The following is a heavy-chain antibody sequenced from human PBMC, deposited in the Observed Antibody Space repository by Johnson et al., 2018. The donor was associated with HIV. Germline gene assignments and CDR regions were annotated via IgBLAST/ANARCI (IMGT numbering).Heavy chain of an antibody. D-gene: IGHD6-25*01. CDR3: ARDGPSAAV. Sequence: QVQLVESGGGVVQPGGSLRLSCAASGFTISSYAMSWFRQAPGKGLEWVADISYDGSYEYYADSVKGRFTISRDISKHSLYLQMNSLRAEDTAVYYCARDGPSAAVWGQGTMVTVSS. CDR2: ISYDGSYE. CDR1: GFTISSYA. V-gene: IGHV3-30-3*01. J-gene: IGHJ3*01.